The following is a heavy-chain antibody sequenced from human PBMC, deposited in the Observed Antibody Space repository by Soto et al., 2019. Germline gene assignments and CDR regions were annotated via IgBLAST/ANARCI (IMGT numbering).Heavy chain of an antibody. Sequence: EVQLVESGGGLVKPGGSLRLSCAASGFTFNNYNMNWVRQAPGKGLEWVSSIGTSSSYIYYADSLKGRFTISRDNAENSLYLQLNSLRAEDTAVYYCSGVLSGTPNYYYMDFWGEGTAVTVSS. CDR1: GFTFNNYN. J-gene: IGHJ6*03. D-gene: IGHD2-15*01. CDR2: IGTSSSYI. V-gene: IGHV3-21*01. CDR3: SGVLSGTPNYYYMDF.